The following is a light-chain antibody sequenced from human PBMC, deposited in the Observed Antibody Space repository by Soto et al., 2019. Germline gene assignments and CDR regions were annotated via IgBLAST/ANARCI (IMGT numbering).Light chain of an antibody. V-gene: IGLV2-8*01. CDR2: EVN. J-gene: IGLJ3*02. CDR1: SSDVGAYNS. CDR3: NSHGGSNNFWV. Sequence: QAVVTQPPSAPGSPGQSVTISCTGTSSDVGAYNSVSWYQQHPGKAPRLMIYEVNKRPSGVPDRFSGSKSGNMASLTVSGLQAEDEADYYCNSHGGSNNFWVFGGGTKVTVL.